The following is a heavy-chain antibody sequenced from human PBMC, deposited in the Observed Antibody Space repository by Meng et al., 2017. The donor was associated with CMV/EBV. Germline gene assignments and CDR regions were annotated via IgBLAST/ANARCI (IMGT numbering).Heavy chain of an antibody. D-gene: IGHD2-2*02. CDR2: IYYSGST. V-gene: IGHV4-59*01. J-gene: IGHJ6*02. CDR1: GCSISSYY. Sequence: SETLSLTCTVSGCSISSYYWSWIRQPPGKGLEWVGYIYYSGSTNYNPSLKSRVTITSDTSKNQFSLKLSSVTAADTTVYYCASVRIACSSTSSYRGGYYYGMDVWGQGTTVTVSS. CDR3: ASVRIACSSTSSYRGGYYYGMDV.